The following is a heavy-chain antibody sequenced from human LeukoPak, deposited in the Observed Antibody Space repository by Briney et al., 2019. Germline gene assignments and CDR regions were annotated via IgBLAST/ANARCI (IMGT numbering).Heavy chain of an antibody. CDR2: INHSGST. Sequence: SETLSLTCTVYGGSFSGYYWSWIRQPPGKGLEWIGEINHSGSTNYNPSLKSRVTISVDTSKKQFSLKLSSVTAADTAMYYCASPWGYGSGIWGQGTLVTVSS. CDR1: GGSFSGYY. J-gene: IGHJ4*02. CDR3: ASPWGYGSGI. V-gene: IGHV4-34*01. D-gene: IGHD3-10*01.